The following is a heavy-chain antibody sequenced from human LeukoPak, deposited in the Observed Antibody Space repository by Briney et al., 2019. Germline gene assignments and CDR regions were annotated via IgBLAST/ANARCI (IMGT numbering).Heavy chain of an antibody. J-gene: IGHJ4*02. V-gene: IGHV3-30*18. CDR3: AKDGIAAACHRSAEYYFDC. CDR2: ISYDGSNK. Sequence: GGSLRLSCAASGFTFSSYGMHWVRQAPGKGLEWVAVISYDGSNKYYADSVKGRFTISRDNSKNTLYLQMNSLRAEDTAVYYCAKDGIAAACHRSAEYYFDCWGQGTLVTVSS. CDR1: GFTFSSYG. D-gene: IGHD6-13*01.